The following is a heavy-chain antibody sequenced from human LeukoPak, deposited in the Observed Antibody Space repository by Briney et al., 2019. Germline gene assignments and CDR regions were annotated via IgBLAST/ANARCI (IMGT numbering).Heavy chain of an antibody. CDR2: IYTSGSI. CDR1: GGSISSDY. CDR3: ARLAGSSSSDY. V-gene: IGHV4-4*09. Sequence: PSETRSLTCTVSGGSISSDYWSWIRQPPGKGLEWIGYIYTSGSINYNPSLKSRVTISLDMSKNQFSLKLSSVTAADTAVYYCARLAGSSSSDYWGQGTLVTVSS. J-gene: IGHJ4*02. D-gene: IGHD6-6*01.